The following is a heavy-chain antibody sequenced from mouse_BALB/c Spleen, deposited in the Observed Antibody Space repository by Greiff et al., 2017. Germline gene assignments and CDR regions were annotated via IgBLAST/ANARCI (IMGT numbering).Heavy chain of an antibody. CDR2: INPSNGVT. J-gene: IGHJ3*01. V-gene: IGHV1S81*02. D-gene: IGHD2-4*01. CDR3: TRCYYDDAWFAY. CDR1: GYTFTSYY. Sequence: VQLQQSGAELVKPGASVKLSCKASGYTFTSYYMSWVKQRPGQGLEWIGEINPSNGVTNFNEKFKSKATLTVDTSSSTAYMQLSSLTSEDSAVYYCTRCYYDDAWFAYWGQGTLVTVSA.